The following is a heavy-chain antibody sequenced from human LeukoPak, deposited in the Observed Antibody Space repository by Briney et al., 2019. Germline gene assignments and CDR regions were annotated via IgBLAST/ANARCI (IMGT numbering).Heavy chain of an antibody. CDR1: GASISSYY. V-gene: IGHV4-59*08. Sequence: SETLSLTCIVSGASISSYYWTWIRQLPGKGLEWIGFSHHSGGAYYNPSLKSRVTISLDTSKNQFSLKLSSVTAADTAVYYCARQDTAMSYAYDIWGQGTMVIVSS. J-gene: IGHJ3*02. CDR2: SHHSGGA. D-gene: IGHD5-18*01. CDR3: ARQDTAMSYAYDI.